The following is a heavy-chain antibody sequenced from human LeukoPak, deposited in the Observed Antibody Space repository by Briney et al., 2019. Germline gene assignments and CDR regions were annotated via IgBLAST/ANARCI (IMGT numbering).Heavy chain of an antibody. CDR1: GFTFSSYA. J-gene: IGHJ4*02. Sequence: SGGSLRLSCAASGFTFSSYAMHWVRQAPGKGLEWVAVISYDGSNKYYADSVKGRFTISRDNSKNTLYLQMNSLRAEGTAVYYCAREDSSGWYWDYWGQGTLVTVSS. V-gene: IGHV3-30*04. CDR2: ISYDGSNK. CDR3: AREDSSGWYWDY. D-gene: IGHD6-19*01.